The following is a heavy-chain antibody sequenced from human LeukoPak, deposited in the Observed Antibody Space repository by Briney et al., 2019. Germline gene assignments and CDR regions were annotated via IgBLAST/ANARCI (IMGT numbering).Heavy chain of an antibody. CDR2: IWYDGSNK. V-gene: IGHV3-33*06. Sequence: GRSLRLSCAASGFTFSNYGMHWVRQAPGKGLEWVAVIWYDGSNKYCADSVKGRFTISRDNSKNTLYLQMNSLRAEDTAVYCCAKGPFPDAFDIWGQGTMLTVSS. CDR1: GFTFSNYG. J-gene: IGHJ3*02. D-gene: IGHD2/OR15-2a*01. CDR3: AKGPFPDAFDI.